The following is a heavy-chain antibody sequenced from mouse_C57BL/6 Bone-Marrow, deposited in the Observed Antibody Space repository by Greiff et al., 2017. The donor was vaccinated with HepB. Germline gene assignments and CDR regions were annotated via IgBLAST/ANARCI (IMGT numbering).Heavy chain of an antibody. CDR1: GYTFTDYN. CDR2: INPNNGGT. D-gene: IGHD1-1*01. CDR3: ARRGHYYGSSYYFDY. J-gene: IGHJ2*01. V-gene: IGHV1-22*01. Sequence: VQLKESGPELVKPGASVKMSCKASGYTFTDYNMHWVKQSHGKSLEWIGYINPNNGGTSYNQKFKGKATLTVNKSSSTAYMELRSLTSEDSAVYYCARRGHYYGSSYYFDYWGQGTTLTVSS.